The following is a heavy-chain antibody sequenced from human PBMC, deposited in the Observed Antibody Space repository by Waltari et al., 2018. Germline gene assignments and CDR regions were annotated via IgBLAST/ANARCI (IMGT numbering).Heavy chain of an antibody. Sequence: QVQLVQSGAEVKKPGASVKVSCKASGYTFTSYDINWVRQATGQGLEWMGWMNPNSGNTGYAQKFQGRVTITRNTSISTAYMELSSLRSEDTAVYYCARLLRGSGTTNRRYNWFDPWGQGTLVTVSS. D-gene: IGHD1-7*01. V-gene: IGHV1-8*03. CDR2: MNPNSGNT. CDR3: ARLLRGSGTTNRRYNWFDP. CDR1: GYTFTSYD. J-gene: IGHJ5*02.